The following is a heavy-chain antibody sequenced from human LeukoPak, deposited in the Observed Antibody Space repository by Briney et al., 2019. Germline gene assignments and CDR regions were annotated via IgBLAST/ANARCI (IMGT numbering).Heavy chain of an antibody. D-gene: IGHD3-10*01. CDR1: GGSFSGYY. CDR2: INHSGST. J-gene: IGHJ4*02. V-gene: IGHV4-34*01. Sequence: SETLSLTCAVYGGSFSGYYWSWIRQPPGKGLEWIGEINHSGSTNYNPSLKSRVTISVDTSKNQLSLKLSSVTAADTAVYYCASYNGSGSYLNFDYWGQGTLATVSS. CDR3: ASYNGSGSYLNFDY.